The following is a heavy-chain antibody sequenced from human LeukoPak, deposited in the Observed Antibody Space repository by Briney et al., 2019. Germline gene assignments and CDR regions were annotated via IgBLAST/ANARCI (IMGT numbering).Heavy chain of an antibody. Sequence: GGSLRLSCAASGFTFSSYSMNWVRQAPGKGLEWVSSISSSSSYIYYADSVKGRFTISRDNAKKSLYLQMNSLRAEDTAVYYCARDQSSVAGTTYNWFDPWGQGTLVTVSS. CDR3: ARDQSSVAGTTYNWFDP. V-gene: IGHV3-21*01. CDR2: ISSSSSYI. J-gene: IGHJ5*02. D-gene: IGHD6-19*01. CDR1: GFTFSSYS.